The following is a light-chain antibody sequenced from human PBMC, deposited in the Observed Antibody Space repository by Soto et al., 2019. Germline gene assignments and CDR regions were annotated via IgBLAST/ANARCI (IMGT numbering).Light chain of an antibody. V-gene: IGLV2-14*01. Sequence: QSALAQPASVSGSPGQSITISCTGTSSDVGGYNYVSWYQQHPGKAPKLMIYEVSNRPSGVSNRFSGSKSGNTASLTISGLQAEDEADYYCSSYTSGSTPHVVFGGGTQLTVL. J-gene: IGLJ2*01. CDR1: SSDVGGYNY. CDR3: SSYTSGSTPHVV. CDR2: EVS.